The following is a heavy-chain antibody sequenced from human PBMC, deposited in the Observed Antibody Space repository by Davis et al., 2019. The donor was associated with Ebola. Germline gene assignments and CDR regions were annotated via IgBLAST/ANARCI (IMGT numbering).Heavy chain of an antibody. V-gene: IGHV3-23*01. D-gene: IGHD2-15*01. CDR2: TSSGGSTT. J-gene: IGHJ4*02. CDR3: VKGGWDNLMVVAAVPLFDT. CDR1: GFTFSSYA. Sequence: GESLKISCAASGFTFSSYAMTWVRQAPGRGLEWVSTTSSGGSTTYYADSVKGRFTISRDNSKNTLYLQMNSLRVDDTAVYYCVKGGWDNLMVVAAVPLFDTWGQGTLITVSS.